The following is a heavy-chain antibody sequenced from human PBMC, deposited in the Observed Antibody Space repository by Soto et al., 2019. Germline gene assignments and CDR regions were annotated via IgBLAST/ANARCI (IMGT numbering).Heavy chain of an antibody. CDR1: GFTFNSHA. D-gene: IGHD2-2*01. CDR3: AREYQYCSSAGCRGRFGVDV. Sequence: GGSLRLSCTGSGFTFNSHAMFWVRQAPGKGLEWVAVIPDYENVEYYADSVKGRFTISRDNSKNTLYLQMNNRRVEDTAVYYCAREYQYCSSAGCRGRFGVDVWGQGTTVTVSS. V-gene: IGHV3-30-3*01. CDR2: IPDYENVE. J-gene: IGHJ6*02.